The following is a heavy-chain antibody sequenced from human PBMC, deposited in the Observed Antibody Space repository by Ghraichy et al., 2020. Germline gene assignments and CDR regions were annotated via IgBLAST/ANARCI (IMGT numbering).Heavy chain of an antibody. D-gene: IGHD6-19*01. CDR2: ISAYNGYS. CDR3: AAYSSGWYLTS. J-gene: IGHJ5*01. CDR1: GYTFTNYG. V-gene: IGHV1-18*04. Sequence: ASVKVSCEASGYTFTNYGFSWVRQAPGQGLEWMGWISAYNGYSDYARKLQGRVTMTTDTSTSTAYMELRSLRSDDTAVYYCAAYSSGWYLTSWGHGTLVTFSS.